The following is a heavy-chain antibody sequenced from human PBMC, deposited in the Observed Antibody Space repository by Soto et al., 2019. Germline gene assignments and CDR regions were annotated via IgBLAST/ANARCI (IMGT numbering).Heavy chain of an antibody. Sequence: KPSETLSLTCAVSGGSISSENWWSWVRQPPGKGLEWIGEIYHSGSANYNPSLESRLTISVDKPKNQFSLKLNSVTAADTAVYYCASVHYDILTGYRFDYWGQGTLVTVSS. CDR1: GGSISSENW. D-gene: IGHD3-9*01. CDR2: IYHSGSA. J-gene: IGHJ4*02. CDR3: ASVHYDILTGYRFDY. V-gene: IGHV4-4*02.